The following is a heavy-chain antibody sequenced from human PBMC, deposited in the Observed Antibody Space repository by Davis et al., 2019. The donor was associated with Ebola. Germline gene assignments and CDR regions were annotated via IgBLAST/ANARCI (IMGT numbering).Heavy chain of an antibody. CDR2: INPNSGGT. CDR1: GYTFTGYY. V-gene: IGHV1-2*04. D-gene: IGHD2-15*01. J-gene: IGHJ6*03. Sequence: ASVKVSCKASGYTFTGYYMHWVRQAPGQGLAWMGWINPNSGGTNYAQKFQGWVTMTRDTSISTAYMELSRLRSDDTAVYYCARGISWYYYYMDVWGKGATVTVSS. CDR3: ARGISWYYYYMDV.